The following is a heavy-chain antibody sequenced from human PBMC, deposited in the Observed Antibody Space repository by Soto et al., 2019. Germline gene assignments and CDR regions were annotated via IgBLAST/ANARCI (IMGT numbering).Heavy chain of an antibody. V-gene: IGHV3-23*01. CDR2: ISGSGDGT. J-gene: IGHJ6*02. Sequence: PGGSLRLSCAASGFSVSDYAMSWVRQAPAKGLEWVSSISGSGDGTYYGDSVKGRFTLSRDTSQKTLYLQMNNLRGEDTAVYFCTKSQRSVLMVYGFGGMDVWGRGTTVTVS. CDR3: TKSQRSVLMVYGFGGMDV. CDR1: GFSVSDYA. D-gene: IGHD2-8*01.